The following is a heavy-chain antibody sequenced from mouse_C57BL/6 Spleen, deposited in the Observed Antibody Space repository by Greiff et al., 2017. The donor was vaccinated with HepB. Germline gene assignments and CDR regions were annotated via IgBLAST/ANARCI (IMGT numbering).Heavy chain of an antibody. Sequence: VQLKQSGPELVKPGASVKISCKASGYSFTDYNMNWVKQSNGKSLEWIGVINPNYGTTSYNQKFKGKATLTVDQSSSTAYMQLNSLTSEDSAVYYCARSGSNLNYYAMDYWGQGTSVTVSS. CDR1: GYSFTDYN. CDR3: ARSGSNLNYYAMDY. V-gene: IGHV1-39*01. J-gene: IGHJ4*01. CDR2: INPNYGTT. D-gene: IGHD2-5*01.